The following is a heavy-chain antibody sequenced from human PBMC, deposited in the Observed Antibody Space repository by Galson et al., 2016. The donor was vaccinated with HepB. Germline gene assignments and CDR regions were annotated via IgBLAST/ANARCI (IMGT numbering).Heavy chain of an antibody. V-gene: IGHV3-23*01. CDR1: GFRFSSYV. CDR2: INGGGGIT. CDR3: AKEGTIFGMIPYGVDV. J-gene: IGHJ6*02. D-gene: IGHD3-3*01. Sequence: SLRLSCAASGFRFSSYVMSWVRQAPGKGLDWVSSINGGGGITYYADSVKGRFTFSRDNSKNTVYLQMNSLRAEDTAVYYCAKEGTIFGMIPYGVDVWGQGTTVTVSS.